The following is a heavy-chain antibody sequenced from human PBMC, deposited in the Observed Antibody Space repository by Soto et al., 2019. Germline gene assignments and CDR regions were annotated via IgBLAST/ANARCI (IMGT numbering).Heavy chain of an antibody. CDR1: GFRFSDYS. CDR3: ARVSSGWYAVIGAFDI. J-gene: IGHJ3*02. D-gene: IGHD6-19*01. V-gene: IGHV3-48*01. CDR2: ISSSSFTI. Sequence: PGGSLRLSCAASGFRFSDYSMNWVRQAPGRGLEWVSYISSSSFTIHYADSVEGRFTISRDNAKNSLYLQMNSLRAEDTAVYYCARVSSGWYAVIGAFDIWGQGTMVTVSS.